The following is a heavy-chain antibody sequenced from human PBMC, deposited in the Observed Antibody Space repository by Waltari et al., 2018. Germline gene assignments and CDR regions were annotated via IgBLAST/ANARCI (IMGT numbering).Heavy chain of an antibody. J-gene: IGHJ4*02. CDR2: ISGNYST. CDR1: GFTFSSYA. Sequence: EVQLLESGGGLVQPGGSLRLSCAASGFTFSSYAMNWVRQATGKGLERGSTISGNYSTYDADSVKGRFTISRDKSKNTLYLQMNSLRVEDTAVYYWAKDGAKTISGTPCADYWGQGTLVTVSS. D-gene: IGHD1-20*01. V-gene: IGHV3-23*01. CDR3: AKDGAKTISGTPCADY.